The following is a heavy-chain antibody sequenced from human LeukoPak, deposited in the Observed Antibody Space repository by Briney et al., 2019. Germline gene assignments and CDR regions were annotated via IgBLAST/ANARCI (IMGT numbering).Heavy chain of an antibody. CDR1: GFTFSSYA. CDR2: VSGPGDPT. V-gene: IGHV3-23*01. Sequence: GGSLRLSCAASGFTFSSYAMAWVRQAPGKALELVSTVSGPGDPTYYADSVKGRFTIFRDNFRNTLSLQMNNLRADDTAVYYCVKDFVARNGVHDPFDIWGQGAMVTVSS. J-gene: IGHJ3*02. CDR3: VKDFVARNGVHDPFDI. D-gene: IGHD6-19*01.